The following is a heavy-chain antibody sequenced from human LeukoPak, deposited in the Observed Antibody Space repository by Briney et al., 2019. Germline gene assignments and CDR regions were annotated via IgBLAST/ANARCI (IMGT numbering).Heavy chain of an antibody. D-gene: IGHD3-10*01. CDR3: AREGYFSVSGSFDY. V-gene: IGHV1-2*02. CDR1: GYTFTGYY. J-gene: IGHJ4*02. Sequence: ASVKVSCKASGYTFTGYYMHWVRQAPGQGLEWMGWINPNSGGTNYAQKFQGRVTMTRDTSISTAYMELSRLRSDDTAVYYCAREGYFSVSGSFDYWGQGTLVTVSS. CDR2: INPNSGGT.